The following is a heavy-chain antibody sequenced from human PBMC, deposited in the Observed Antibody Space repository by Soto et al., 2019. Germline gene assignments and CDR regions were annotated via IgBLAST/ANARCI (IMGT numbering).Heavy chain of an antibody. CDR3: ARSGPPGSPDI. J-gene: IGHJ4*02. Sequence: EEQLLESGGGLVQSGGSLRLSCAASGFTFSTNAMNWVRQAPGKGLEWVSGISGGGRFTYYADSVKGRFTISRDDSKKLLFLQMNTLREEGPAVYSCARSGPPGSPDIWGQGSLVIVSS. D-gene: IGHD5-12*01. V-gene: IGHV3-23*01. CDR2: ISGGGRFT. CDR1: GFTFSTNA.